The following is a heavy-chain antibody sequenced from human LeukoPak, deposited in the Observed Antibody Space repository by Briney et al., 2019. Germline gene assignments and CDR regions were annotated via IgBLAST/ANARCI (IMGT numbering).Heavy chain of an antibody. D-gene: IGHD2-21*02. Sequence: GASVKVSCKASGGTFSSYAISWVRQAPGQGLEWMGRIIPIFGTANYAQKLQGRVTITTDESTSTAYMELSSLRSEDTAVYYCARASGGDCCTFDYWGQGTLVTVSS. J-gene: IGHJ4*02. CDR3: ARASGGDCCTFDY. V-gene: IGHV1-69*05. CDR2: IIPIFGTA. CDR1: GGTFSSYA.